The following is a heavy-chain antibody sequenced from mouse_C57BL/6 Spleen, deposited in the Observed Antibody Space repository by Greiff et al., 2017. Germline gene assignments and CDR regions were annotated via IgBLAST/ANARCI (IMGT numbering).Heavy chain of an antibody. CDR2: IYPSDSET. CDR1: GFTFTSYW. Sequence: QVQLQQPGAELVRPGSSVKLSCTASGFTFTSYWMAWVKQRPGQGLEWIGNIYPSDSETHYTQKFKDKATLTVDKSSSTAYMQLSSLTSEDSAVYYCGRTDDGFAYWGQGTLVTVSA. D-gene: IGHD1-2*01. J-gene: IGHJ3*01. V-gene: IGHV1-61*01. CDR3: GRTDDGFAY.